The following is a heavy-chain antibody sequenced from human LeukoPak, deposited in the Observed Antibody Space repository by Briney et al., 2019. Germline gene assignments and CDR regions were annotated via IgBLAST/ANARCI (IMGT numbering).Heavy chain of an antibody. V-gene: IGHV3-9*01. J-gene: IGHJ4*02. D-gene: IGHD6-19*01. Sequence: GGSLRLSCAASGFTFDDYAMHWVRQAPGKGLEWVSGISWNSDSIGYADSVKGRFTISRDNAKNSLYLQMNSLRAEDTAVYYCARDWGIAVAGGDYFDYWGQGTLVTVSS. CDR3: ARDWGIAVAGGDYFDY. CDR1: GFTFDDYA. CDR2: ISWNSDSI.